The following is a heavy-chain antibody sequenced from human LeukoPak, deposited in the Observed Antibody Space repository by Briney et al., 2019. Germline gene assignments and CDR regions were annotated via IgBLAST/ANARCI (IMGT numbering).Heavy chain of an antibody. CDR2: IWYDGSNK. Sequence: GMSLRLSCAASGFTFSSYGMHWVRQAPGKGLEWVAVIWYDGSNKYYADSVKGRFTISRDNSKNTLYLQMNSLRAEDTAVYYCARSDIVVVPAALDYWGQGTLVTVSS. CDR1: GFTFSSYG. V-gene: IGHV3-33*01. J-gene: IGHJ4*02. CDR3: ARSDIVVVPAALDY. D-gene: IGHD2-2*01.